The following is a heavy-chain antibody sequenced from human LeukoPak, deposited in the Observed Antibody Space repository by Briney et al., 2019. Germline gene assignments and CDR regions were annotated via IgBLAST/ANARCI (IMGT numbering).Heavy chain of an antibody. V-gene: IGHV4-59*01. CDR2: IYYSGST. D-gene: IGHD5-18*01. J-gene: IGHJ5*02. CDR1: GGSIRSYY. CDR3: AREGDNYGNWFDP. Sequence: KSSETLSLTCTVSGGSIRSYYWSWIRQPPGKGLEWIGYIYYSGSTNYNPSLKSRVTISLDTSKNQFSLKLSSVTAADTAVYYCAREGDNYGNWFDPWGQGTLVTVSS.